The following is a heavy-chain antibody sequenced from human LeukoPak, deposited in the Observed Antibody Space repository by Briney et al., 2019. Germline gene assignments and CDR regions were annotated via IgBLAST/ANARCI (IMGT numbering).Heavy chain of an antibody. CDR3: AAADYYDSSGYYPYAFHI. D-gene: IGHD3-22*01. V-gene: IGHV1-58*02. CDR1: GFTFTRSA. J-gene: IGHJ3*02. Sequence: ASVKVSCKASGFTFTRSAMQWVRQARGQRLEWIGWIVVGSGNTNYAQTLQERVTTTRDMSTSTAYMELSSLRSEDTAVYYCAAADYYDSSGYYPYAFHIWGQGTMVTVSS. CDR2: IVVGSGNT.